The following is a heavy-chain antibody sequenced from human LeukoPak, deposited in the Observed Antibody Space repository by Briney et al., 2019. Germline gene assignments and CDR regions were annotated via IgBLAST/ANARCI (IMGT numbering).Heavy chain of an antibody. Sequence: PGGSLRLSCAASGFTVSSNYMSWVRQAPGKGLEWVSVIYSGGSTYYADSVKGRFTISRDNSKSTLYLQMNSLRAEDTAVYYCARRPIKYYYYGMDVWGQGTTVTVSS. V-gene: IGHV3-53*05. J-gene: IGHJ6*02. CDR1: GFTVSSNY. CDR2: IYSGGST. CDR3: ARRPIKYYYYGMDV.